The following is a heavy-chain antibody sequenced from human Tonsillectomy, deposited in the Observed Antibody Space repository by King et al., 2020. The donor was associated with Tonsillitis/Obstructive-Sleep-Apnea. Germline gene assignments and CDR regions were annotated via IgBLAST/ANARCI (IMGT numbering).Heavy chain of an antibody. CDR1: GFTFGDYA. CDR3: TSCSGGSCYRPYFDY. CDR2: IRSKAYGGTP. D-gene: IGHD2-15*01. Sequence: VQLVESGGGLVKPGRSLRLSCTASGFTFGDYAMSWFCQAPGKGLEWVGFIRSKAYGGTPEYPSSVKGRFTISRDDSKSIAYLQMNSLKTEDTAVYYCTSCSGGSCYRPYFDYWGQGTLVTVSS. V-gene: IGHV3-49*05. J-gene: IGHJ4*02.